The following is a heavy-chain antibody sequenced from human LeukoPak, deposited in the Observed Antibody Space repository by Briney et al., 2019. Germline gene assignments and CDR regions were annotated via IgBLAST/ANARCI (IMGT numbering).Heavy chain of an antibody. CDR3: ARAGSGYFSGMDV. V-gene: IGHV4-61*08. CDR2: IYYSGST. D-gene: IGHD3-22*01. Sequence: SETLSLTCTVSGGSISSGGYYWSWIRQPPGKGLEWIGYIYYSGSTNYNPSLKSRVTISVDTSKNQFSLKLSSVTAADTAVYYCARAGSGYFSGMDVWGQGTTVTVSS. CDR1: GGSISSGGYY. J-gene: IGHJ6*02.